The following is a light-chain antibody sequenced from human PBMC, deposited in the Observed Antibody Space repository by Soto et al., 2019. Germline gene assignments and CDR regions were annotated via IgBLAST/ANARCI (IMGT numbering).Light chain of an antibody. CDR3: QQYNKWPQ. J-gene: IGKJ4*02. CDR1: QSISSY. CDR2: DAS. Sequence: DIQMTQSPSTLSASVGDRVTITCRASQSISSYLNWYQQKPGKAPKLLIYDASSLQSGVPSRFSGSGSGTDFTLTINSLQSEDFAIYYCQQYNKWPQFGGGTKVDI. V-gene: IGKV1-39*01.